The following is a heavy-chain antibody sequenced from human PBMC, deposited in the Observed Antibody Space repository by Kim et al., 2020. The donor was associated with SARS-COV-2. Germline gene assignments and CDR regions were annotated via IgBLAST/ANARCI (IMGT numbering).Heavy chain of an antibody. J-gene: IGHJ6*02. CDR3: ARDGNYGMDV. CDR1: GFTFSIYS. V-gene: IGHV3-21*01. Sequence: GGSLRLSCAASGFTFSIYSMNWVRQAPGKGLEWVASISRISSYIYYADSVKGRFTISRDNAKNSLYLQMNSLRAEDTAVYYCARDGNYGMDVWGQGTKVTVSS. CDR2: ISRISSYI.